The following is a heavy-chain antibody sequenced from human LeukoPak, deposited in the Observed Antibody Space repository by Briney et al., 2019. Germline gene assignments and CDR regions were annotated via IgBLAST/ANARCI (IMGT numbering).Heavy chain of an antibody. J-gene: IGHJ6*02. CDR2: TYYRSKWYN. V-gene: IGHV6-1*01. Sequence: SQTLSLICAISGDSVSSNSAAWNWIRQSPSRGLEWLGRTYYRSKWYNDYAVSVKSRITINPDTSKNQFSLQLNSVTPEDTAVYYCARDKVVVVVAATHYYYYGMDVWGQGTTVTVSS. CDR1: GDSVSSNSAA. CDR3: ARDKVVVVVAATHYYYYGMDV. D-gene: IGHD2-15*01.